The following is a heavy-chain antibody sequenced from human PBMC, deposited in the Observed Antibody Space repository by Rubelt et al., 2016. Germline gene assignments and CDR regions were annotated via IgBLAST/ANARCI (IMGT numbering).Heavy chain of an antibody. CDR3: ARGSWFRGAFDI. D-gene: IGHD6-13*01. CDR2: INPNSGGT. V-gene: IGHV1-2*04. J-gene: IGHJ3*02. CDR1: GYTFTGYY. Sequence: QVQLVQSGAEVKKPGASVKVSCKASGYTFTGYYMHWVRQAPGQGIEWMGMINPNSGGTNYAQKLQGWVTMTRDTSISTAYMELSRRRSDDTAVYYCARGSWFRGAFDIWGQGTMVTVSS.